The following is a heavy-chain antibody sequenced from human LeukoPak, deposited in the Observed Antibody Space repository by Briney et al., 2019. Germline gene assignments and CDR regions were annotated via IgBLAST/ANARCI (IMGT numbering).Heavy chain of an antibody. CDR1: GFTLSSYE. CDR3: AKDRNQYFDPNFDY. D-gene: IGHD3-9*01. CDR2: IDYSGGST. J-gene: IGHJ4*02. V-gene: IGHV3-23*01. Sequence: PGGSLRLSCTASGFTLSSYEMSWIRQAPGKGLEWVSSIDYSGGSTYYADSVKGRFTISRDNSKNTLYLQMNSLRAEDTAVYYCAKDRNQYFDPNFDYWGQGTLVTVSS.